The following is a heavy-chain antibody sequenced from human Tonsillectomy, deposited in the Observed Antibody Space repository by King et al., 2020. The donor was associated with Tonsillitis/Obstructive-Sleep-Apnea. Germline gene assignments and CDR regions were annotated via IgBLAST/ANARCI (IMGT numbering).Heavy chain of an antibody. CDR3: ARLVVVTADDHMDV. Sequence: TLKESGPVVVKPTETLTLTCTVSGFSLTNARMGVSWIRQPPGKALEWLAHIFSNDDKSYSTSQKSRLTISKDTSKSQVVLTMTNLDPVDTATYYCARLVVVTADDHMDVWGRGTTVTVSS. J-gene: IGHJ6*02. D-gene: IGHD2-21*02. V-gene: IGHV2-26*01. CDR1: GFSLTNARMG. CDR2: IFSNDDK.